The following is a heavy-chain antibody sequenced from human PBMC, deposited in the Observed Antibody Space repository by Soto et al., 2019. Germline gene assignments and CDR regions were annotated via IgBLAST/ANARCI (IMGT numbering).Heavy chain of an antibody. CDR2: ISYDGSSK. J-gene: IGHJ4*02. V-gene: IGHV3-30*18. CDR3: AKDRVRYYYASGSLYHFDY. Sequence: QVQLVESGGGVVQPGRSLRLSCTASGFTFNNYGIHWVRQAPGKGLEWVAVISYDGSSKYYIDSVKGRFTISRDNSKNTLYLQMNSLRAEDTAVYYCAKDRVRYYYASGSLYHFDYWGQGTLVTVSS. CDR1: GFTFNNYG. D-gene: IGHD3-10*01.